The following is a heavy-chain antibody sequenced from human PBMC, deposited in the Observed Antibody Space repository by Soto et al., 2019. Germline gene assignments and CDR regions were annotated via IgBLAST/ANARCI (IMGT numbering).Heavy chain of an antibody. CDR2: IKSKTDGGTT. V-gene: IGHV3-15*01. CDR3: TTAVWGSYRPYYFDY. J-gene: IGHJ4*02. Sequence: PGGSLRLSCAASGFTFSNAWMSWVRQAPGKGLEWVGRIKSKTDGGTTDYAAPVKGRFTISRDDSKNTLYLQMNSLKTEDTAVYYCTTAVWGSYRPYYFDYWGQGTLVTVSS. D-gene: IGHD3-16*02. CDR1: GFTFSNAW.